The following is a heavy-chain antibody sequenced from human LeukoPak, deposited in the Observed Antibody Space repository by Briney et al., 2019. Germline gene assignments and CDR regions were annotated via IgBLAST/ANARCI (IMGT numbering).Heavy chain of an antibody. CDR2: ISISSSDT. CDR1: GFTFSNYS. J-gene: IGHJ4*01. Sequence: PGGSLRLSCAASGFTFSNYSMHWVRQAPGTGLEWVSSISISSSDTFYADSVEGRFTISRDNAKNSLFLQMNSLRAEDTAVYYCASLLLGGYSATDPRPDYWGQGTLVTVSS. CDR3: ASLLLGGYSATDPRPDY. D-gene: IGHD1-26*01. V-gene: IGHV3-21*01.